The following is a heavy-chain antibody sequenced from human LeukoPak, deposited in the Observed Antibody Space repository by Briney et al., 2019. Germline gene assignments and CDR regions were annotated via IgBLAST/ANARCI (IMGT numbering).Heavy chain of an antibody. V-gene: IGHV1-69*05. D-gene: IGHD5-18*01. CDR1: GGTFSSYA. CDR2: IIPIFGTA. Sequence: GASVKVSCKASGGTFSSYAISWVRQAPGQGLEWMGGIIPIFGTANYAQKFQGRVTITTDESTSTAYMELSSLRSEDTAVYYCAGGGYSYAGRLYYYYMDVWGKGTTVTVSS. CDR3: AGGGYSYAGRLYYYYMDV. J-gene: IGHJ6*03.